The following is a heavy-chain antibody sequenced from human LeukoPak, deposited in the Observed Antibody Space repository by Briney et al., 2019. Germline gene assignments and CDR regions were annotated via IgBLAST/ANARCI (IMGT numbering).Heavy chain of an antibody. CDR3: VRHTTTTATTTLDL. V-gene: IGHV4-39*01. Sequence: SETLSLTCSVSGGSISTNLYYWGWIRQSPGKGLEWIGAIYYSGPTYYIPSLKSRVTISVDTSKNQFSLKVTSVTAADTAVYYCVRHTTTTATTTLDLWGQGAPVTVSS. CDR2: IYYSGPT. D-gene: IGHD4-11*01. J-gene: IGHJ4*02. CDR1: GGSISTNLYY.